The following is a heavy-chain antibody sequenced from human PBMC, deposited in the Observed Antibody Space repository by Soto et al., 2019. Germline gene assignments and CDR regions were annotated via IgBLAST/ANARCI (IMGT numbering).Heavy chain of an antibody. CDR2: ISYDGADI. CDR1: GFVFSSYG. J-gene: IGHJ3*02. Sequence: GGSLRLSCATSGFVFSSYGMHWVRQAPGKGLEWVAVISYDGADIYYADSVRGRFTISRDNSKNTLYLQMNSLRVEDTAAYYCAKYGYIWGSYRPNDALDIWGHGTVVTVSS. CDR3: AKYGYIWGSYRPNDALDI. D-gene: IGHD3-16*02. V-gene: IGHV3-30*18.